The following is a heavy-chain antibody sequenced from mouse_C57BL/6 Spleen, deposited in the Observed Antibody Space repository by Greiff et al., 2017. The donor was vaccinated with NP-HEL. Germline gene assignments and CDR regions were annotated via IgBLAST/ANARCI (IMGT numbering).Heavy chain of an antibody. V-gene: IGHV1-72*01. CDR2: IDPNSGGP. CDR1: GYTFTSYW. CDR3: ARLKDYGSLYYFDY. J-gene: IGHJ2*01. D-gene: IGHD1-1*01. Sequence: QVQLQQSGAELVKPGASVKLSCKASGYTFTSYWMHWVKQRPGRGLEWIGRIDPNSGGPKYNEKFKSKATLTVDKPSSTAYMQLSSVTSEDSAVYYCARLKDYGSLYYFDYWGKGTTLTVSS.